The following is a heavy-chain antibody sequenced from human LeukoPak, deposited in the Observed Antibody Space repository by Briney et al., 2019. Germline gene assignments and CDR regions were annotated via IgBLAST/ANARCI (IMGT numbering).Heavy chain of an antibody. V-gene: IGHV1-46*01. Sequence: ASVKVSCKASGYTFPSYFMHWVRQAPGQGLEWLGIVNPTGGSTTYAQKFQGRVTMTRDTSTSTVYMELSSLRSEDTAVCYCARDGWAVLYWGQGTLVTVSS. J-gene: IGHJ4*02. D-gene: IGHD1-26*01. CDR2: VNPTGGST. CDR3: ARDGWAVLY. CDR1: GYTFPSYF.